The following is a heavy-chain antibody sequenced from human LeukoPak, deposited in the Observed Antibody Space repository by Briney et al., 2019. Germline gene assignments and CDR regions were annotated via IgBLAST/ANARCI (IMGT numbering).Heavy chain of an antibody. V-gene: IGHV3-48*04. CDR1: GFIFSTYS. CDR2: ISTNSATI. J-gene: IGHJ4*02. Sequence: GGSLRLSCAASGFIFSTYSMTWVRQAPGKGLEWVSYISTNSATIYYADSVRGRFTISRDNAKNSLFLQMNSLRAEDTAVYYCARVYSSGTDYWGQGTLVTVSS. D-gene: IGHD3-10*01. CDR3: ARVYSSGTDY.